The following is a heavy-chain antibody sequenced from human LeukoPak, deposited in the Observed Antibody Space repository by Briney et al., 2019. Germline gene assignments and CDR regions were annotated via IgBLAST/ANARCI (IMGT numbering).Heavy chain of an antibody. CDR1: GFTFSSYA. D-gene: IGHD6-13*01. CDR3: AKDVIAAAGLYYYYGMDV. CDR2: ISGSGGST. V-gene: IGHV3-23*01. Sequence: GGSLRLSCAASGFTFSSYAMSWVRQAPGKGLEWVSAISGSGGSTYYADSVKGRFTISRDNSKNTLYLQMNSLRAEDTAVYYCAKDVIAAAGLYYYYGMDVWGQGTTVTVSS. J-gene: IGHJ6*02.